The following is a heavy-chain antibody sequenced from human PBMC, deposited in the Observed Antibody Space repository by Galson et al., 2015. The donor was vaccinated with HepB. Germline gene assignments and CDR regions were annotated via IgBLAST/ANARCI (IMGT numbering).Heavy chain of an antibody. D-gene: IGHD3-3*01. CDR2: ISGSGGST. J-gene: IGHJ6*03. Sequence: SLRLSCAASGFTFSSYAMSWVRQAPGKGLEWVSAISGSGGSTYYADSVKGRFTISRDNSKNTLYLQMNSLRAEDTAVYYCAKVSVYDFWSGSILVSYYMDVWGKGTTVTVSS. CDR3: AKVSVYDFWSGSILVSYYMDV. V-gene: IGHV3-23*01. CDR1: GFTFSSYA.